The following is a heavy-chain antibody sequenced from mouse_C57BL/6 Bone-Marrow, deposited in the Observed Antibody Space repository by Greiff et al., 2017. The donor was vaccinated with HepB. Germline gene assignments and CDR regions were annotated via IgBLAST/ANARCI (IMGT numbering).Heavy chain of an antibody. D-gene: IGHD1-1*01. CDR2: IYPGDGDT. CDR3: ARERDYYGSSQFAY. V-gene: IGHV1-82*01. J-gene: IGHJ3*01. Sequence: LQESGPELVKPGASVKISCKASGYAFSSSWMNWVKQRPGKGLEWIGRIYPGDGDTNYNGKFKGKATLTADKSSSTAYMQLSSLTSEDSAVYFCARERDYYGSSQFAYWGQGTLVTVSA. CDR1: GYAFSSSW.